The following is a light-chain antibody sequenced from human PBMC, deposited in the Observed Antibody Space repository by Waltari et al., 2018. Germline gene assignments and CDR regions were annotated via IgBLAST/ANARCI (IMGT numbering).Light chain of an antibody. CDR1: KLGDKY. Sequence: YEVTQPPSVSVSPGQTASITCSGDKLGDKYAYWYQQKPGQSPVLVIYEDKKRPSGIPERFSGSNSGNTATLTISGTQAMDEADYYCQAWDSSTAVFGGGTKLTVL. V-gene: IGLV3-1*01. CDR3: QAWDSSTAV. J-gene: IGLJ3*02. CDR2: EDK.